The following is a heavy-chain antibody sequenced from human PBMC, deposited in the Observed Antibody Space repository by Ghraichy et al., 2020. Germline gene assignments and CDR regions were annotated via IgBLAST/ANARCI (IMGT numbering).Heavy chain of an antibody. CDR1: GFTFSSYP. Sequence: GGSLRLSCSASGFTFSSYPMHWVRQAPGKTLEYVSSISNSGGSTYYADSVKGRFTISRDNSKNTLYLQMSSLGPEDTAVYYCVKRCSDGSCYFDHWGQGTLVTVSS. J-gene: IGHJ4*02. V-gene: IGHV3-64D*06. CDR3: VKRCSDGSCYFDH. CDR2: ISNSGGST. D-gene: IGHD2-15*01.